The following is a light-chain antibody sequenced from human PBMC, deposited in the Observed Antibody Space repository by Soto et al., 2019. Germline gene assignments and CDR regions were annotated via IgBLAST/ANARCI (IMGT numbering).Light chain of an antibody. CDR1: SDIGNYNL. CDR3: ASYAGSRTYV. Sequence: QSALTQPASVSGSPGQSVTISCSGSDIGNYNLVSWYQHLPGRAPKLLIFEVTMRPSGISDRFSGSKSASTASLTISGLQAEDECDYYCASYAGSRTYVFGSGTKVTVL. CDR2: EVT. J-gene: IGLJ1*01. V-gene: IGLV2-23*02.